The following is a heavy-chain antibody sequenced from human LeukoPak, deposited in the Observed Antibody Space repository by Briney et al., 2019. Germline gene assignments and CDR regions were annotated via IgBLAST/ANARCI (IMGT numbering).Heavy chain of an antibody. CDR3: ARVATLVPYKTYYYGMDV. CDR2: INQDGSEK. J-gene: IGHJ6*02. Sequence: GGSLRLSCAASGFTFSSYWMSWVRQAPGKGLEWVANINQDGSEKYYVDSVKGRFTISRDNAKNSLYLQMNSLRAEDTALYYCARVATLVPYKTYYYGMDVWGQGTTVTVSS. CDR1: GFTFSSYW. V-gene: IGHV3-7*01. D-gene: IGHD1-1*01.